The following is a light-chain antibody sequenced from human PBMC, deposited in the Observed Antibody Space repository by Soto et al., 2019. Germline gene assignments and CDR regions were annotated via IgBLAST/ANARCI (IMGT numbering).Light chain of an antibody. V-gene: IGKV1-5*03. J-gene: IGKJ2*01. CDR1: QSIGDW. CDR2: KAS. CDR3: QQYRSYSRT. Sequence: DILLTQSPSTLSASVGDRVTITCRASQSIGDWLAWYQQTPGKAPKLLIYKASTLQSGVPSRFSGSGSGTEVTLTISSLQAEDFSTFYCQQYRSYSRTFGQGTKVEI.